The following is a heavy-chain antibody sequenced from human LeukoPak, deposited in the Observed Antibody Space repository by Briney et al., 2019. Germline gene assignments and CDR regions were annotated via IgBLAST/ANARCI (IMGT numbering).Heavy chain of an antibody. CDR3: AKGGWDLLGHFDY. Sequence: GGSLRLSCAASGFTFSSYSMNWVRQAPGKGLEWVSYISSSSSTIYYADSVKGRFTISRDNAKNSLYLQMNSLRAEDTAVYYCAKGGWDLLGHFDYWGQGTLVTVSS. J-gene: IGHJ4*02. CDR2: ISSSSSTI. D-gene: IGHD1-26*01. V-gene: IGHV3-48*01. CDR1: GFTFSSYS.